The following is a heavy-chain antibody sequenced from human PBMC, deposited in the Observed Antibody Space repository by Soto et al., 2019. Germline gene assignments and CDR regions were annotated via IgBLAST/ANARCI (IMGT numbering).Heavy chain of an antibody. J-gene: IGHJ6*02. Sequence: QVQLVQSGAEVKKPGASVKVSCKASGYTFTSYGISWVRQAPGQGLEWMGWISAYNGNTNYAQKLQGRVTMTTDTSTSTAYMELRSLRSDDTAGYYCARVKYSPPSYYYYGMDVWGQGTTVTVSS. D-gene: IGHD5-18*01. CDR2: ISAYNGNT. CDR3: ARVKYSPPSYYYYGMDV. CDR1: GYTFTSYG. V-gene: IGHV1-18*01.